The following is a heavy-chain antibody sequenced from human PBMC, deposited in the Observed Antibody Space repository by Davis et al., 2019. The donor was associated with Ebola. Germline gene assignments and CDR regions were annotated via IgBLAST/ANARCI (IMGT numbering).Heavy chain of an antibody. CDR2: IGTAGDT. Sequence: GESLKISCAASGFTFSSYDMHWVRQATGKGLEWVSAIGTAGDTYYPGSVKGRFTISRENAKNSLYLQMNSLRAGDTAVYYCAKGLHYYDSSGHYWYFDLWGRGTLVTVSS. V-gene: IGHV3-13*01. CDR3: AKGLHYYDSSGHYWYFDL. J-gene: IGHJ2*01. D-gene: IGHD3-22*01. CDR1: GFTFSSYD.